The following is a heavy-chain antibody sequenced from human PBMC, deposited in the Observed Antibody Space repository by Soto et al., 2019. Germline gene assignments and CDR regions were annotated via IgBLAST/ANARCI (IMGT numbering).Heavy chain of an antibody. V-gene: IGHV1-69*04. CDR1: GGTFSSYT. D-gene: IGHD2-2*01. J-gene: IGHJ6*03. CDR3: ARDASEYQLLLYYYYMDV. Sequence: ASVKVSCKASGGTFSSYTISWVRQAPGQGLEWMGRIIPILGIASYAQKFQGRVTITGDTSTSTVYMELSSLRSEDTAVYYCARDASEYQLLLYYYYMDVWGKGTTVTVSS. CDR2: IIPILGIA.